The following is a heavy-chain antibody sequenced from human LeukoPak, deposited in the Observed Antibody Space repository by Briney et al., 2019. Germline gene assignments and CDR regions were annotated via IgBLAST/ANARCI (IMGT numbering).Heavy chain of an antibody. CDR2: SRNKANSYTT. D-gene: IGHD2/OR15-2a*01. CDR3: ARGHNSFDN. CDR1: GFTLSDHF. V-gene: IGHV3-72*01. J-gene: IGHJ3*02. Sequence: GGSLRLSCAASGFTLSDHFMDWVRQAPGKGLEWVGRSRNKANSYTTVYAASVKGRFTISRDDSANSLYLQMNSLEVEGTAVYFCARGHNSFDNWGQGTMVTVSS.